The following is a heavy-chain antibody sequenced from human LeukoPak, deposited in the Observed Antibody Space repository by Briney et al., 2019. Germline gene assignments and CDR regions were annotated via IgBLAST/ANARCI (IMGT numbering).Heavy chain of an antibody. V-gene: IGHV2-5*01. Sequence: SGPTLVKPTQTLTLTCTFSGFSLRTSGAGVGWLRQPPGKAPEWLALIYWNDDKRYNPTLKTRLSITKDTSKDQVVLTMTNMDPVGTGTYYCAHREAYYDSSGYDFWGQGTLVTVSS. J-gene: IGHJ4*02. CDR1: GFSLRTSGAG. CDR2: IYWNDDK. CDR3: AHREAYYDSSGYDF. D-gene: IGHD3-22*01.